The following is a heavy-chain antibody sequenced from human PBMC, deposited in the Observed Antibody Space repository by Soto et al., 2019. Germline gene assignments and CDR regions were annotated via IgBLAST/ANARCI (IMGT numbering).Heavy chain of an antibody. D-gene: IGHD2-8*01. Sequence: ASVKVSCKASGYTFTSYGISWVRQAPGQGLEWMGWISAYNGNTNYAQKLQGRVTMTTDTSTSTAYMELRSLRSDDTAVYYCARDGYCTNGVCYEYFQHWGQGTLVTVSS. V-gene: IGHV1-18*01. CDR1: GYTFTSYG. CDR3: ARDGYCTNGVCYEYFQH. J-gene: IGHJ1*01. CDR2: ISAYNGNT.